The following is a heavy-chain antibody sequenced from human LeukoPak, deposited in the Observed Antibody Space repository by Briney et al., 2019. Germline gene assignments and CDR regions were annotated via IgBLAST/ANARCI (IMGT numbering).Heavy chain of an antibody. CDR2: IRSDGSNK. CDR1: GFTFGSYG. Sequence: GGSLRLSCAASGFTFGSYGMHWVRQAPGKGLEWVTFIRSDGSNKYYADSVKGRFTISRDNSKNTLYLQMNSLRAEDTAVYYCAKLLNDYGDYYFDYWGQGTLVTVSS. J-gene: IGHJ4*02. CDR3: AKLLNDYGDYYFDY. D-gene: IGHD4-17*01. V-gene: IGHV3-30*02.